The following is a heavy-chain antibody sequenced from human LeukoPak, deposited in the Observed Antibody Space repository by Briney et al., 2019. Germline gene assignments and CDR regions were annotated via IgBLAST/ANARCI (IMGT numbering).Heavy chain of an antibody. V-gene: IGHV1-2*02. CDR3: SRDWAVLGEYWYFDL. CDR1: GYTFTGYY. Sequence: ASVKVSCKASGYTFTGYYMHWVRQAPGQGLEWMGWINPNSGGTNYAQKFQGRVTMTRDTSISTAYMELSRLRSVDTAVYYVSRDWAVLGEYWYFDLWGRGTLVTVSS. D-gene: IGHD4/OR15-4a*01. J-gene: IGHJ2*01. CDR2: INPNSGGT.